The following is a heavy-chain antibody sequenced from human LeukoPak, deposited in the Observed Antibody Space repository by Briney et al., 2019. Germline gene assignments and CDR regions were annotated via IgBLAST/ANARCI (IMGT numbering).Heavy chain of an antibody. D-gene: IGHD3-3*01. Sequence: SETLSLTCDVYGGSLSGCYWSWIRQPPGKGLEWIGEINHSGSTNYNPSLKSRVTISVDTSKNQFSLKLSSVTAADTAVYYCASTPRITIFGVVIGYYYYGMDVWGQGTTVTVSS. V-gene: IGHV4-34*01. CDR1: GGSLSGCY. CDR3: ASTPRITIFGVVIGYYYYGMDV. CDR2: INHSGST. J-gene: IGHJ6*02.